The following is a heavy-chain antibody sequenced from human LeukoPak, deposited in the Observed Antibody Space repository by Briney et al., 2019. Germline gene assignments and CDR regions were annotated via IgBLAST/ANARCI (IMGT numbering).Heavy chain of an antibody. V-gene: IGHV3-53*01. Sequence: PGGSQRLSCAASDFTVNSNSMSWVRQAPGKGLEWVSVTYSSGSTHYADSVKGRFTISRDSSKNTLYLQMNSLRAEDTAVYYCATDSYGGAWGQGTLVTVSS. CDR1: DFTVNSNS. CDR3: ATDSYGGA. CDR2: TYSSGST. J-gene: IGHJ4*02. D-gene: IGHD1-26*01.